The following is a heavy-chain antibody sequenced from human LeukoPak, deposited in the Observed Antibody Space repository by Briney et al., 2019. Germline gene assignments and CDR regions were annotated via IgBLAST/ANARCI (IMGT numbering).Heavy chain of an antibody. J-gene: IGHJ4*02. D-gene: IGHD4-17*01. CDR2: IRHDGSNK. V-gene: IGHV3-30*02. CDR1: GFTFNDYG. CDR3: ASANDYGDYELDY. Sequence: GGSLRLSCAASGFTFNDYGMYWVRQAPGKGLEWVAFIRHDGSNKYYADSVKGRFTISRDNSKNTLYLQMNSLRAEDTAVYYCASANDYGDYELDYWGQGTLVTVSS.